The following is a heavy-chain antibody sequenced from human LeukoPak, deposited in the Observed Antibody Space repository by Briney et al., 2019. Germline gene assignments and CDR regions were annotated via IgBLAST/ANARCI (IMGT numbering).Heavy chain of an antibody. CDR3: ARHREGVLDI. Sequence: SETLSLTCTASGGSISNYYWSWIRQPPGKGLEWIGYIYYSGSTNYNPSLKSRVTISVDTSKNQFSLKLSSVTAADTAVYYCARHREGVLDIWGQGAMVTVSS. J-gene: IGHJ3*02. D-gene: IGHD1-26*01. CDR1: GGSISNYY. CDR2: IYYSGST. V-gene: IGHV4-59*08.